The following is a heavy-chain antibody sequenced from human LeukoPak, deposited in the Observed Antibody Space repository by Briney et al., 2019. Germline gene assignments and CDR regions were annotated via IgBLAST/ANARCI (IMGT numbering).Heavy chain of an antibody. V-gene: IGHV2-70*11. J-gene: IGHJ4*02. CDR3: ARLSAGGRYYFDY. CDR1: GFSISTSGIC. CDR2: IDWDDDK. D-gene: IGHD3-16*01. Sequence: SGPALVKPTRTLTLTCTFSGFSISTSGICVSWIRQPPGKALEWLARIDWDDDKYYSTSLKTRLTIHKDTPKNQVVLTMNHMDPVDTATYFCARLSAGGRYYFDYWGQGTLVTLSS.